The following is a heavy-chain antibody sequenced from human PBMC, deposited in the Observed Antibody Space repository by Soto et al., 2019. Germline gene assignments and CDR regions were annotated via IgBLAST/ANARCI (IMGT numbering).Heavy chain of an antibody. CDR1: GASISSGGYY. D-gene: IGHD6-6*01. V-gene: IGHV4-31*03. CDR2: IYYSGST. CDR3: ARSIAARRHLPYGMDV. J-gene: IGHJ6*02. Sequence: SETLSLTCTVSGASISSGGYYWSWIRQHPGKGLEWIGYIYYSGSTYYNPSLKSRVTISVDTSKNQFSLKLSSVTAADTAVYYCARSIAARRHLPYGMDVWGQGTTVTVSS.